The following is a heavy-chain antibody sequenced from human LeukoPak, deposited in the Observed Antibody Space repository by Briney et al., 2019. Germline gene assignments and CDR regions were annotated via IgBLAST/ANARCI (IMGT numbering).Heavy chain of an antibody. CDR1: GGSISSGDYY. CDR2: IYYSGST. CDR3: ARDHGFRWYNYYYGMDV. D-gene: IGHD2-2*03. Sequence: PSQTLSLTCTVSGGSISSGDYYWRWIRQPPGKGLEWIGYIYYSGSTYYNPSLKSRVTISVDTSKNQFSLKLSSVTAADTAVYYCARDHGFRWYNYYYGMDVWGQGTTVTVSS. V-gene: IGHV4-30-4*01. J-gene: IGHJ6*02.